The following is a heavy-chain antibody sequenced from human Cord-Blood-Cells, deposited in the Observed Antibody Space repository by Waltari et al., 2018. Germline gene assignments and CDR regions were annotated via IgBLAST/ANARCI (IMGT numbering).Heavy chain of an antibody. Sequence: EVQLVESGGGLVKPGGSLRLSCAASGFTFSNAWMSWVRQAPGKGLEWVGRIKKKADGGTTDYAAPVKGRFTISRDDSKNTLYLQMNSLKTEDTAVYYCTTAGYEDAFDIWGQGTMVTVSS. CDR1: GFTFSNAW. CDR3: TTAGYEDAFDI. D-gene: IGHD2-15*01. J-gene: IGHJ3*02. CDR2: IKKKADGGTT. V-gene: IGHV3-15*01.